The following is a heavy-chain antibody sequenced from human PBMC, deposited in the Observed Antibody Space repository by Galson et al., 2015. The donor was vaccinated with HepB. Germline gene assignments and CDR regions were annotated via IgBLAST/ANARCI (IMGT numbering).Heavy chain of an antibody. CDR2: ISSSSSHI. D-gene: IGHD3-10*01. CDR3: ARVRRRITMVRGQYGMDV. CDR1: GFTFSSYS. V-gene: IGHV3-21*01. J-gene: IGHJ6*02. Sequence: SLRLSCAASGFTFSSYSMNWVRQAPGKGLEWVSSISSSSSHIYYADSVKGRFIISRDNAKNSLYLQMNSLRAEDTAVYYCARVRRRITMVRGQYGMDVWGQGTTVTVSS.